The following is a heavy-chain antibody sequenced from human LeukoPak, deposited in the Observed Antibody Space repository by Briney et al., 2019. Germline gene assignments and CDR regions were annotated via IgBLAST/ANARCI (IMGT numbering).Heavy chain of an antibody. CDR1: GLTFSSYA. V-gene: IGHV3-23*01. CDR2: ISGSGGST. J-gene: IGHJ4*02. D-gene: IGHD2-2*01. CDR3: SSLLVVVVPAARKQADY. Sequence: GGSLRLSCAASGLTFSSYAMSWFRQAPGKGLEWVSAISGSGGSTYYADSVKGRFTISRDNSKNTLYLQMNSLRAEDTAVYYCSSLLVVVVPAARKQADYWGQGTLVTVSS.